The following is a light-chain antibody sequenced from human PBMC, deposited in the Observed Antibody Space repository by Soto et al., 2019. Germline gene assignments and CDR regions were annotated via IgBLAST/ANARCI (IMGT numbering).Light chain of an antibody. J-gene: IGLJ2*01. CDR1: SSDVGSYNL. V-gene: IGLV2-23*03. CDR3: CSYAGSSTFVVV. CDR2: EGS. Sequence: QSALTQPASVSGSPGQSITISCTGTSSDVGSYNLVSWYQQHPGKAPKLMIYEGSKRPSGVSNRFSGSKSGNTASLTISGLQAEDEAVYYCCSYAGSSTFVVVFGGGTKLTVL.